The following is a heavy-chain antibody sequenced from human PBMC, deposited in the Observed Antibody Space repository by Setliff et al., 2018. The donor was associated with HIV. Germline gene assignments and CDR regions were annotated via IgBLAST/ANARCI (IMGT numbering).Heavy chain of an antibody. J-gene: IGHJ4*02. CDR2: VSPGGGTT. CDR1: EFTFSNYA. Sequence: PGGSLRLSCVASEFTFSNYAMTWVRQAPGKGLEWVSSVSPGGGTTYYADSVKGRFTISRDNSKNTLYLQMNSLRAEDTAVYFCAKHHYCSGSSCSYDFWGRGTLVTVSS. CDR3: AKHHYCSGSSCSYDF. D-gene: IGHD2-15*01. V-gene: IGHV3-23*01.